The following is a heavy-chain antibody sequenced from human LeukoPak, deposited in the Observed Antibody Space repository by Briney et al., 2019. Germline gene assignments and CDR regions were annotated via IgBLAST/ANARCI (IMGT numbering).Heavy chain of an antibody. D-gene: IGHD3-22*01. CDR3: ARARDDSSGYYLIPFDY. CDR2: IIPIFGTA. V-gene: IGHV1-69*13. J-gene: IGHJ4*02. Sequence: SVKVSCKASGGTFSSYAISWVRQVPGQGLEWMGGIIPIFGTANYAQKFQGRVTITADESTSTAHMELSSLRSEDTAVYYCARARDDSSGYYLIPFDYWGQGTLVTVSS. CDR1: GGTFSSYA.